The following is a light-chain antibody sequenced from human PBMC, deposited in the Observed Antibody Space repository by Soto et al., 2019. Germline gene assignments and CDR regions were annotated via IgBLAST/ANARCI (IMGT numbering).Light chain of an antibody. V-gene: IGKV1-39*01. CDR1: QSITTY. J-gene: IGKJ2*01. CDR3: QQSYDSLYT. CDR2: AAS. Sequence: DPQMTQSPSSLSASVGDRVTITCRASQSITTYLNWYQQKPGKAPKLLIYAASSLQSGVPSRFSGSGSGTDFTLTISSLQPEDFASYYCQQSYDSLYTFGQGTKLEIK.